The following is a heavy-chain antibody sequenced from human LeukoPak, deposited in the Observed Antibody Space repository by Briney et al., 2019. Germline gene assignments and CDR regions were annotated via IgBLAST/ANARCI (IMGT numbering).Heavy chain of an antibody. V-gene: IGHV3-21*01. Sequence: GGSLRLSCAASGFTLSSYAMSWVRQGPGKGLEWVASISSSSSDTKYADSVKGRFTISRDNAKNPQSLQMDSLRVEDTAVYYCAREFDILTGYPLVEAFDIWGQGTMVSVSS. J-gene: IGHJ3*02. CDR1: GFTLSSYA. CDR3: AREFDILTGYPLVEAFDI. CDR2: ISSSSSDT. D-gene: IGHD3-9*01.